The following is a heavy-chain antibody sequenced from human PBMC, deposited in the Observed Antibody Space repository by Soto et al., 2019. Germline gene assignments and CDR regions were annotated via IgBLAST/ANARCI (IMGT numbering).Heavy chain of an antibody. D-gene: IGHD6-13*01. CDR3: ARDRGDSSSWFPGYYYYGMDV. CDR2: ISYDGSNK. J-gene: IGHJ6*02. V-gene: IGHV3-30-3*01. CDR1: GFTFSSYA. Sequence: QVQLVESGGGVVQPGRSLRLSCAASGFTFSSYAMHWVRQAPGKGLEWVAVISYDGSNKYYADSVKGRFTISRDNSKNTLYLQMNSLRAEDTAVYYCARDRGDSSSWFPGYYYYGMDVWGQATTVTVSS.